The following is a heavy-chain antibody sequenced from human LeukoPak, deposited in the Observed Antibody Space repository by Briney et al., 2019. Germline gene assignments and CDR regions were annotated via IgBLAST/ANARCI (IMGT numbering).Heavy chain of an antibody. D-gene: IGHD5-18*01. Sequence: ASVKVSCKAPGYTFTSYGISWVRQAPGQGLEWMGWISAYNGNTNYAQKLQGRVTMTTDTSTSTAYMELRSLRSDDTAVYYCARAPDTAMVPTVPYWGQGTLVTVSS. CDR3: ARAPDTAMVPTVPY. J-gene: IGHJ4*02. V-gene: IGHV1-18*01. CDR1: GYTFTSYG. CDR2: ISAYNGNT.